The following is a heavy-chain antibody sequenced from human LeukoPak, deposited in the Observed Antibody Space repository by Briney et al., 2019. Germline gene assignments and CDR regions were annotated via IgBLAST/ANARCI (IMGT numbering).Heavy chain of an antibody. D-gene: IGHD2-15*01. CDR3: ARMRGYCSGGSCYFDY. CDR1: GYTFTSYA. J-gene: IGHJ4*02. Sequence: GASVKVSCKASGYTFTSYAMHWVRQAPGQRLEWMGWINAGNGNTKYSQKFQGGVTITRDTSASTAYMELSSLRSEDTAVYYCARMRGYCSGGSCYFDYWGQGTLVTVSS. CDR2: INAGNGNT. V-gene: IGHV1-3*01.